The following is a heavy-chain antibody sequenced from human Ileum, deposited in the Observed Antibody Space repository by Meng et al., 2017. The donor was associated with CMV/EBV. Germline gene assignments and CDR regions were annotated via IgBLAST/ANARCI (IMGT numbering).Heavy chain of an antibody. D-gene: IGHD3-3*01. CDR1: GGSFGGSY. V-gene: IGHV4-34*01. Sequence: FYGGSFGGSYWSWLRQPPGKGLEWIGEINHSGSTNYHPSLKSRVTISVDTSKNQFSLKLSSVTAADTAVYYCATLRGDFWSGYGDYWGQGTLVTVSS. J-gene: IGHJ4*02. CDR2: INHSGST. CDR3: ATLRGDFWSGYGDY.